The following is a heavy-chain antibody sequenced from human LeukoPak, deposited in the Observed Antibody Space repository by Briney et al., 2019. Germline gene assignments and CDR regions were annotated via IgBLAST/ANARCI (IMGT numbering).Heavy chain of an antibody. J-gene: IGHJ6*03. D-gene: IGHD4-17*01. V-gene: IGHV4-34*01. Sequence: SETLSLTCAVYGGSFSGYYWSWIRQPPGKGLEWIGEINHSGSTNYNPSLKSRVTISVDTSKNQFSLKLSSVTAADTAVYYCARRYGDHFYYYYYMDVWGKGTTVTISS. CDR1: GGSFSGYY. CDR3: ARRYGDHFYYYYYMDV. CDR2: INHSGST.